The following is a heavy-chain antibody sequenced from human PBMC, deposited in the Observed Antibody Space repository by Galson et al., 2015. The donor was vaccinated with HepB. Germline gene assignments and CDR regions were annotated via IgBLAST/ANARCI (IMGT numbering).Heavy chain of an antibody. D-gene: IGHD4/OR15-4a*01. CDR1: GFTFNNYW. CDR2: IKQDGSEK. V-gene: IGHV3-7*03. CDR3: ARVGYGDITFDY. Sequence: SLRLSCAASGFTFNNYWMGWVRQPPGKGLEWVAHIKQDGSEKYYVDSVKGRFTIFRDNAKNSQYLQMNSLRVEDTAVYYCARVGYGDITFDYWGQGTLATVPS. J-gene: IGHJ4*02.